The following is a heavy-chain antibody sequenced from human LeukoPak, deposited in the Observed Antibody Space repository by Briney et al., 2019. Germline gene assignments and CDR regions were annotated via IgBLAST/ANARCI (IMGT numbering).Heavy chain of an antibody. V-gene: IGHV1-18*01. CDR1: GYTFTSYG. Sequence: GASVKVSCKASGYTFTSYGISWVRQAPGQGLEWMGWISAYNGNTNYAQKLQGRVTMTTDTSTSTAYMELRSLRFDDTAVYYCARGALFGVVPLPFDYWGQGTLVTVSS. CDR2: ISAYNGNT. D-gene: IGHD3-3*01. CDR3: ARGALFGVVPLPFDY. J-gene: IGHJ4*02.